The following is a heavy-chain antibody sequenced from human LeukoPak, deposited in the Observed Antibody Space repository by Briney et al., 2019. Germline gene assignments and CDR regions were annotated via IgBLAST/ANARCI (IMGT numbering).Heavy chain of an antibody. CDR3: ARGLYSSSWSHQYYFDY. D-gene: IGHD6-13*01. J-gene: IGHJ4*02. CDR2: ISAYNGNT. CDR1: GSTFTSYG. V-gene: IGHV1-18*04. Sequence: GASVKLSCKASGSTFTSYGISWVRQAPGQGLEWMGWISAYNGNTNYAQKLQGRVTMTTDTSTSTAYMELRSLRSDDTAVYYCARGLYSSSWSHQYYFDYWGQGTLVTVSS.